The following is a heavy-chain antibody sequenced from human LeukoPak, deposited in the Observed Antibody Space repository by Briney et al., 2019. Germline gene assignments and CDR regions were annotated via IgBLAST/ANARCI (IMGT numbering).Heavy chain of an antibody. Sequence: GGSLRLSCAASGSTVSFNYMSWVRQAPGKGLEWVSVLYSGGSTDYADSVKGRFTTSRDNSKNTLYLQMNSLRAEDTAVYYCAKIVGATYSDYWGQGTLVTVSS. CDR1: GSTVSFNY. D-gene: IGHD1-26*01. CDR3: AKIVGATYSDY. CDR2: LYSGGST. V-gene: IGHV3-53*01. J-gene: IGHJ4*02.